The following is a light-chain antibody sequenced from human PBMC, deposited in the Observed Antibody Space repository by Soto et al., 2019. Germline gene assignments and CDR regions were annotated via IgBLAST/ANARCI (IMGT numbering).Light chain of an antibody. Sequence: QAVVTQETSLTVSPGGTVTLTCASSTGAVTSGYYPNWFQQKPGQAPRALIYSTGNKHSWTPARFSGSLLGGKAALTLSGVQPEDEAEYYCLLYYGGAQVFGGGTKLTVL. V-gene: IGLV7-43*01. CDR2: STG. J-gene: IGLJ2*01. CDR3: LLYYGGAQV. CDR1: TGAVTSGYY.